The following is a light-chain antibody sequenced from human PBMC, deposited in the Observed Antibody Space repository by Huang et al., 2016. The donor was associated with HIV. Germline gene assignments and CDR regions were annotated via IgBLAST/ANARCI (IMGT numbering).Light chain of an antibody. Sequence: DIQMTQSPSSLSASVGDSVTVTCRASQGISNYLAWFQQKPGKAPKSLIYSASTLQTWVPSRFSGSGSGTDFTLTISGLQPDDSATYYCHQYYSFPYTFGQGTKLDIK. CDR3: HQYYSFPYT. V-gene: IGKV1-16*01. CDR1: QGISNY. J-gene: IGKJ2*01. CDR2: SAS.